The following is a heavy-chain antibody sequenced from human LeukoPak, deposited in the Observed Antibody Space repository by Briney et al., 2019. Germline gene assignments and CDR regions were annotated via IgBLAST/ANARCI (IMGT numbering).Heavy chain of an antibody. CDR1: GGTFSSYA. V-gene: IGHV1-69*13. D-gene: IGHD3-22*01. Sequence: SVTVSCKPSGGTFSSYAISWVRQAPGQGLEWMGGIIPIFGTANHAQKFQGRVTITADESTSTAYMELSSLRSEDTAVYYCARASDSSGQWGSFYYGMDVWGQGTTVTVSS. J-gene: IGHJ6*02. CDR2: IIPIFGTA. CDR3: ARASDSSGQWGSFYYGMDV.